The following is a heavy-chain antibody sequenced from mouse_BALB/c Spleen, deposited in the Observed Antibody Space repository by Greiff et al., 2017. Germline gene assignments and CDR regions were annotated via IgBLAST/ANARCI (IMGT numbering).Heavy chain of an antibody. CDR2: IDPANGNT. V-gene: IGHV14-3*02. CDR1: GFNIKDTY. D-gene: IGHD1-1*01. Sequence: EVQRVESGAELVKPGASVKLSCTASGFNIKDTYMHWVKQRPEQGLEWIGRIDPANGNTKYDPKFQGKATITADTSSNTAYLQLSSLTSEDTAVYYCAREGLKVGYFDYWGQGTTLTVSS. CDR3: AREGLKVGYFDY. J-gene: IGHJ2*01.